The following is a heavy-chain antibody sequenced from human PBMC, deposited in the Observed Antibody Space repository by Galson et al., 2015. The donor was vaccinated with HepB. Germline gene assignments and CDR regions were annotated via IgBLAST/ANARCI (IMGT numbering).Heavy chain of an antibody. CDR3: ASSYCTGGSCYFDH. CDR2: IYSGGTT. Sequence: SLRLSCAVSGFPVTDNYMSWVRQAPGKGLEWLSVIYSGGTTNYADSLKGRFTVSRDKSKNTVYLHISSLRGEDTAVYYCASSYCTGGSCYFDHGGQGPLLTVSS. CDR1: GFPVTDNY. V-gene: IGHV3-53*01. D-gene: IGHD2-15*01. J-gene: IGHJ4*02.